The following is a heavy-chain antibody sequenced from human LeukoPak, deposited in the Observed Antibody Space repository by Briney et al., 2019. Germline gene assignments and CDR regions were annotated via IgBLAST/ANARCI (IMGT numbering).Heavy chain of an antibody. Sequence: ASVKVSCKASGYTFTSYYMHWVRQAPGQGLEWMGIINPSGGSTSYAQKFQGRVTMTRDTSTSTVYMELSSLRSEDTAVYYCARDETAAAESYYMDVWGKGTTVTISS. V-gene: IGHV1-46*01. D-gene: IGHD6-13*01. J-gene: IGHJ6*03. CDR2: INPSGGST. CDR3: ARDETAAAESYYMDV. CDR1: GYTFTSYY.